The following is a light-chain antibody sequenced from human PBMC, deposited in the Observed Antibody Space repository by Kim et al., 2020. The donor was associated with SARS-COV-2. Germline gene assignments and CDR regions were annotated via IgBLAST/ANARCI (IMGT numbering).Light chain of an antibody. Sequence: VALGQTVMITCQGDSLRSYYATWYQQKPGEAPIVVIYGKNNRPSGIPDRFSGSSSGNTASLTITATQAGDEADYYCNSRDTNNNVIFGGGTQLTVL. J-gene: IGLJ2*01. CDR1: SLRSYY. V-gene: IGLV3-19*01. CDR3: NSRDTNNNVI. CDR2: GKN.